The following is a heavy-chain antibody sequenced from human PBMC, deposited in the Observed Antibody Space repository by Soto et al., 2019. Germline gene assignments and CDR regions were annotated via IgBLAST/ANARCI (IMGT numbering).Heavy chain of an antibody. CDR2: INDGGGST. Sequence: EVQLVESGGGLVQPGGSLRLSCAASGFTFRNYWMHWVRQAPGEGLVWVSRINDGGGSTNYADSVQGRFTISRDNAANTLYPQMNNLRAEDTAVYYCARVEVAGGRCFDHWGQGALVTVSS. CDR3: ARVEVAGGRCFDH. V-gene: IGHV3-74*01. J-gene: IGHJ4*02. CDR1: GFTFRNYW. D-gene: IGHD6-19*01.